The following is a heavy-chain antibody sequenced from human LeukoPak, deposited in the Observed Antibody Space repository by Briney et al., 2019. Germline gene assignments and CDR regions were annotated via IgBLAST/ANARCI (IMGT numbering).Heavy chain of an antibody. V-gene: IGHV3-64*01. D-gene: IGHD2-15*01. CDR3: AGDRDGGFAFDI. Sequence: GGSLRLSCAASGFSFSNYVMHWVRQAPGKGLEYVSAIMPNGETRGYANSMKGRFTISRDNSKNTLYLQMGSLRAEDMAIYYCAGDRDGGFAFDIWGQGTPVTVSS. J-gene: IGHJ3*02. CDR1: GFSFSNYV. CDR2: IMPNGETR.